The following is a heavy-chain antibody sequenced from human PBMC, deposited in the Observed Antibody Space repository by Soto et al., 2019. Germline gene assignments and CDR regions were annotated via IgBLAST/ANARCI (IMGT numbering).Heavy chain of an antibody. Sequence: GGSLRLSCAASGFTFSSYAMSWVRQAPGKGLEWVSGISGSGGSTYYADAVQGRFTISRDNSKNTLYLKMNSLRAEDTAVYYCAACITMIVVTQFDYWGQGTLVTVSS. J-gene: IGHJ4*02. CDR1: GFTFSSYA. CDR2: ISGSGGST. D-gene: IGHD3-22*01. CDR3: AACITMIVVTQFDY. V-gene: IGHV3-23*01.